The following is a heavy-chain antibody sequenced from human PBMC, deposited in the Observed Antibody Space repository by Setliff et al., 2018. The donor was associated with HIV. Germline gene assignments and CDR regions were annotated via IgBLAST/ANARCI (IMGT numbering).Heavy chain of an antibody. CDR3: ATDPYYYDSSGHFDS. Sequence: GGSLRLSCAASGFTFSSYGIHWVRQAPGKGLEWVALIWYDGSNKYYADSVKGRFTISRDNSKDTLYLQMNSLRAEDTAVYYCATDPYYYDSSGHFDSWGQGTLVTVSS. V-gene: IGHV3-33*01. CDR2: IWYDGSNK. D-gene: IGHD3-22*01. CDR1: GFTFSSYG. J-gene: IGHJ4*02.